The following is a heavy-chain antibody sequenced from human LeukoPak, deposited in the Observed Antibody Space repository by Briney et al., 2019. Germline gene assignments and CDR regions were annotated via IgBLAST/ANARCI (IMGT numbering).Heavy chain of an antibody. Sequence: GGSLRLSCAASGFTFSSYAMSWIRQAPGKGLEWVPAISGSGGSTYYADSVKGRFTISRDNSKNTLSLQMNSLRAEDTAVYYCAGDVSGDGMAWLDPWGQGTLVTVSS. CDR3: AGDVSGDGMAWLDP. J-gene: IGHJ5*02. D-gene: IGHD3-10*01. CDR2: ISGSGGST. V-gene: IGHV3-23*01. CDR1: GFTFSSYA.